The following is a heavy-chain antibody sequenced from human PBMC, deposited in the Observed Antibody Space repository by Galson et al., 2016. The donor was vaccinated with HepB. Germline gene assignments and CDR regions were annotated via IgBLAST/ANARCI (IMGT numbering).Heavy chain of an antibody. D-gene: IGHD2-15*01. J-gene: IGHJ4*02. V-gene: IGHV3-23*01. CDR3: AREVYWSFDY. CDR1: GFSFSDYA. CDR2: ITPSGTTA. Sequence: SLRLSCAASGFSFSDYAMCWVRQAPGKGLEWVSSITPSGTTAYHADSVKGRFTFSRDNSKNTLFLQMNILSSEDTAIYYCAREVYWSFDYWGQGALVTVSS.